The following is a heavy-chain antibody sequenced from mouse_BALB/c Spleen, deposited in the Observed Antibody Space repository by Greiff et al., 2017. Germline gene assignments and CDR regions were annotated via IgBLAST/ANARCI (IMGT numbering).Heavy chain of an antibody. CDR3: ARLDDYGTRAMDY. CDR2: ISSGGGST. V-gene: IGHV5-12-1*01. Sequence: EVQLVESGGGLVKPGGSLKLSCAASGFAFSSYDMSWVRQTPEKRLEWVAYISSGGGSTYYPDTVKGRFTISRDNAKNTLYLQMSSLKSEDTAMYYCARLDDYGTRAMDYWGQGTSVTVSS. J-gene: IGHJ4*01. CDR1: GFAFSSYD. D-gene: IGHD1-1*01.